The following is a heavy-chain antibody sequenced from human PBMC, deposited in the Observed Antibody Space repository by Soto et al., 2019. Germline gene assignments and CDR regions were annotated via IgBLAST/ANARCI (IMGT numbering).Heavy chain of an antibody. Sequence: SETLSLTCTVSGGSISSGGYYWSWIRQHPGKCLEWIGYIYYSGSTYYNPSLKSRVTISVDTSKNQFSLKLSSVTAADTAVYYCAREKVGSDVDTAMVIDYWGQGTLVTVSS. D-gene: IGHD5-18*01. CDR2: IYYSGST. J-gene: IGHJ4*02. CDR1: GGSISSGGYY. CDR3: AREKVGSDVDTAMVIDY. V-gene: IGHV4-31*03.